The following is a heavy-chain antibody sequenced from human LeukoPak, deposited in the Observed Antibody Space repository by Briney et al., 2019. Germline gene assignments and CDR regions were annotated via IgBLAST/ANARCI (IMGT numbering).Heavy chain of an antibody. D-gene: IGHD3-10*01. CDR2: IYYSGST. CDR1: GGSISSSSYY. J-gene: IGHJ4*02. V-gene: IGHV4-39*01. Sequence: SETLSLTCTVSGGSISSSSYYWGWIRQPPGKGLEWIGSIYYSGSTYYNPSLKSRVTISVDTSKNQFSLKLSSATAADTAVYYCARRHYYGSGSYSYWGQGTLVTVSS. CDR3: ARRHYYGSGSYSY.